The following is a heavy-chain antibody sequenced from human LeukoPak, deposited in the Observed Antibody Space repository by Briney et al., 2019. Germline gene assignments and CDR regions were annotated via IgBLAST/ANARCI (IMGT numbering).Heavy chain of an antibody. V-gene: IGHV4-39*07. CDR2: IYYSGST. Sequence: SETLSLTCTVSAGSISITNYYWGWIRQPPGKGLEWIGSIYYSGSTYYNPSLKSRVTISIDTSKNQFSLKLSSVTAADTAVYFCARDGDDAIIDYWGQGTLVTVSP. CDR3: ARDGDDAIIDY. J-gene: IGHJ4*02. D-gene: IGHD2-21*01. CDR1: AGSISITNYY.